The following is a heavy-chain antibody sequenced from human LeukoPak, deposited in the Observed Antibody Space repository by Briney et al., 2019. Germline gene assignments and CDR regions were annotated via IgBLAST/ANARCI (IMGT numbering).Heavy chain of an antibody. CDR3: ATRPDIASTGPGWFDP. D-gene: IGHD6-13*01. CDR2: INHSGST. Sequence: SETLSLTCAVYGVSFSGYYWSWIRQPPGKGLEWIGEINHSGSTNYNSSLKSRVTISVDTSKNQFSLTLSSVTAADTAVYYCATRPDIASTGPGWFDPWGQGTLVTVSS. J-gene: IGHJ5*02. CDR1: GVSFSGYY. V-gene: IGHV4-34*01.